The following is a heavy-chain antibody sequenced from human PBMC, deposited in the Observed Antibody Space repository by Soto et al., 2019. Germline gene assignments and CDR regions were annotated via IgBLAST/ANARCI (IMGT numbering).Heavy chain of an antibody. D-gene: IGHD3-10*01. Sequence: GESLKISCAASGFTFSSYSMNWVRQAPGKGLEWVSSISSSSSYIYYADSVKGRFTISRDNAKNSLYLQMNSLRAEDTAVYYCARDRFGELFHPTTYYYYYGMDVWGQGTTVTVSS. CDR1: GFTFSSYS. J-gene: IGHJ6*02. CDR3: ARDRFGELFHPTTYYYYYGMDV. V-gene: IGHV3-21*01. CDR2: ISSSSSYI.